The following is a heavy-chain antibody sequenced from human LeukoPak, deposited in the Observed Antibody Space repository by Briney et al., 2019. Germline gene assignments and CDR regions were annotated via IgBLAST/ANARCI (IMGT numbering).Heavy chain of an antibody. D-gene: IGHD6-19*01. Sequence: PGGSLRLSCAASGFTFSSYSMNWVRQAPGKGLEWVSSISSSSSYIYYADSVKGRFTISRDNAKNSLYLQMNSLRAEDTAVYYCARDKWASSGWPPFDYWGQGTLVTVSS. CDR3: ARDKWASSGWPPFDY. V-gene: IGHV3-21*01. CDR2: ISSSSSYI. CDR1: GFTFSSYS. J-gene: IGHJ4*02.